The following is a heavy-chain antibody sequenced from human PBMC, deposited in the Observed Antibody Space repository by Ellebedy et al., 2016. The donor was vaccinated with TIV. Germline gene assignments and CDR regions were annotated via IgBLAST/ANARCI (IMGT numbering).Heavy chain of an antibody. CDR2: INAGGGSR. CDR3: AKDTSDRYYFNC. CDR1: GFTFSSYA. J-gene: IGHJ4*02. V-gene: IGHV3-23*01. Sequence: GESLKISCAASGFTFSSYAMSWVRQAPGKGLEWVPIINAGGGSRFYADAVKGRFNVSRDNSKNTLYLEMNTLRAEDTAVYYCAKDTSDRYYFNCWGQGTLVTVSS. D-gene: IGHD2-2*01.